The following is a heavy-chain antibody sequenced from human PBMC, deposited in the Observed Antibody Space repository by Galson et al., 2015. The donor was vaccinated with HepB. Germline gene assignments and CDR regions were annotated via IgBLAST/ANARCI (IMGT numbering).Heavy chain of an antibody. Sequence: ETLSLTCTVSGGSISSYYWSWIRQPPGKGLEWIGYIYYSGSTNYNPSLKSRVTISVDTSKNQFSLKLSSVTAADTAVYYCARGPYYDFWSGYAPRWFDPWGQGTLVIVSS. CDR3: ARGPYYDFWSGYAPRWFDP. CDR2: IYYSGST. CDR1: GGSISSYY. V-gene: IGHV4-59*01. J-gene: IGHJ5*02. D-gene: IGHD3-3*01.